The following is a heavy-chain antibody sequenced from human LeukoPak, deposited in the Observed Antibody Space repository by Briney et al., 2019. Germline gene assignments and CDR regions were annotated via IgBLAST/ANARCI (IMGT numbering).Heavy chain of an antibody. CDR1: GGTFSSYA. CDR3: ARDGGYYDYVWGSYRFDY. J-gene: IGHJ4*02. CDR2: IIPIFGTA. Sequence: SVKVSCKASGGTFSSYAISWVRQAPGQGLEGMGGIIPIFGTANYAQKVQGRVTITADKSTSTAYMELSSLRSEDTAVYYCARDGGYYDYVWGSYRFDYWGQGTLVTVSS. D-gene: IGHD3-16*02. V-gene: IGHV1-69*06.